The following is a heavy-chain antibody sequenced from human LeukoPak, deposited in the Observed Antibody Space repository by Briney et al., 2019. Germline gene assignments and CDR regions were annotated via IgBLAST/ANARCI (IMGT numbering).Heavy chain of an antibody. CDR3: ASGYCGGDCYLYFQH. D-gene: IGHD2-21*02. CDR2: IYTSGST. J-gene: IGHJ1*01. CDR1: GGSISSGSYY. V-gene: IGHV4-61*02. Sequence: SETLSLTCTVSGGSISSGSYYWSWIRQPAGKGLEWIGRIYTSGSTNYNPSLKSRVTISVDTSKNQFSLKLSSVTAADTAVYYCASGYCGGDCYLYFQHWGQGTLVTVSS.